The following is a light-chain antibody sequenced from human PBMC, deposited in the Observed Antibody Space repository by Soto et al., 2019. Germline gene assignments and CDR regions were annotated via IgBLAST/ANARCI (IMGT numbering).Light chain of an antibody. CDR1: QDINNY. J-gene: IGKJ2*01. CDR2: DAS. V-gene: IGKV1-33*01. Sequence: DLPMTQSPSSLSASVGDRVTITCQASQDINNYLNWYQQKPGKAPKLLIYDASNLETGVPSRFSGSGSGTDFTFTISSLQPEDIATYYCQQYHNLYTFGQGTKLQIK. CDR3: QQYHNLYT.